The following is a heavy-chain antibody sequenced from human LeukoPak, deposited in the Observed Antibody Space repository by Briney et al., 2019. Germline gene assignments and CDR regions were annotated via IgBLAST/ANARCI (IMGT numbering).Heavy chain of an antibody. CDR3: ARDSAITIFFSPLMDV. V-gene: IGHV3-30*04. CDR2: ISNDGGDK. D-gene: IGHD3-9*01. J-gene: IGHJ6*04. CDR1: AFTFSTFA. Sequence: GGSLRLSCAASAFTFSTFAMQWVRQAPGKGLEWVAVISNDGGDKYYADSVKGRFTISRDNSKNTLYLQMNSLRAEDTAVYYCARDSAITIFFSPLMDVWGEGTTDSVSS.